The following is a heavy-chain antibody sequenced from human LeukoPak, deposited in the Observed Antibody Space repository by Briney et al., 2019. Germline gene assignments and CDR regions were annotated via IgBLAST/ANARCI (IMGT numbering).Heavy chain of an antibody. CDR3: ARDAGNSGYGCDL. J-gene: IGHJ5*02. CDR2: IRSSSET. CDR1: EFNFRNYW. V-gene: IGHV3-48*01. Sequence: GGSLRLSCVVSEFNFRNYWMSWVRQTPGKGLEWVSHIRSSSETFYADSVKGRFTISRDNARNSLYLQMNNLRGEDTAIYYCARDAGNSGYGCDLWGQGTLVTVSS. D-gene: IGHD5-12*01.